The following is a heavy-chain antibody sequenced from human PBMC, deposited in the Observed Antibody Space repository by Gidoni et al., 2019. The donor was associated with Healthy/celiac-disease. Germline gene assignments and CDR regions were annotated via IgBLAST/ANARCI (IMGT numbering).Heavy chain of an antibody. CDR1: GFSLRNARTG. V-gene: IGHV2-26*01. J-gene: IGHJ6*02. CDR2: IFSTDEK. CDR3: ARTMVAARPYYYYGMDV. D-gene: IGHD6-6*01. Sequence: QVTLKESGPVLVKPTETPPLTCTVSGFSLRNARTGVSWIRQPPGKALEWLAHIFSTDEKSYSTSLKSRLTISKDTSKSQVVLTRTNMDPVDTATYYCARTMVAARPYYYYGMDVWGQGTTVTVSS.